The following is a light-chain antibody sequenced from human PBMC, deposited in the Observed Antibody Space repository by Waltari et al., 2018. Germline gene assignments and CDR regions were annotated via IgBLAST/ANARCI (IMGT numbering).Light chain of an antibody. Sequence: SYVLTQPPSVSVAPGQTARITCDGNKIGSKNVHWYQKKPDQAPVLVVYDDGDRPSGIPERFSGSNSGNTATLTISRVDAGDEADYYCQVWDSGSDHYVFGTVTKVTVL. CDR3: QVWDSGSDHYV. J-gene: IGLJ1*01. V-gene: IGLV3-21*02. CDR2: DDG. CDR1: KIGSKN.